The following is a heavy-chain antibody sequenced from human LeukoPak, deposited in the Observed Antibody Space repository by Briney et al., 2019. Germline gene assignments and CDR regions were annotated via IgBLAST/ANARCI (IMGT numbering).Heavy chain of an antibody. Sequence: SQTLSLTCTVSGGSISSGDYYWSWIRQPPGQGLEWIGYIHYSGSTYYNPSLKSRVSISLDASKNHFSLRLSSVTAADTAVYYCARGDGIAVYGMDVWGQGTTVTVSS. J-gene: IGHJ6*02. CDR2: IHYSGST. CDR3: ARGDGIAVYGMDV. D-gene: IGHD6-13*01. V-gene: IGHV4-30-4*01. CDR1: GGSISSGDYY.